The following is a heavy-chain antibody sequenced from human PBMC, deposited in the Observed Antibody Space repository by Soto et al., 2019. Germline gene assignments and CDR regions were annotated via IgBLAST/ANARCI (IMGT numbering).Heavy chain of an antibody. CDR2: INHSGST. D-gene: IGHD3-10*01. V-gene: IGHV4-34*01. Sequence: PSETLSLTCAVYGGSFSGYYWSWIRQPTGKGLEWIGEINHSGSTNYNPSLKSRVTISVDTSKNQFSLKLSSVTAADTAVYYCARERRVTMVYYYGMDVWGQGTTVTVSS. CDR1: GGSFSGYY. J-gene: IGHJ6*02. CDR3: ARERRVTMVYYYGMDV.